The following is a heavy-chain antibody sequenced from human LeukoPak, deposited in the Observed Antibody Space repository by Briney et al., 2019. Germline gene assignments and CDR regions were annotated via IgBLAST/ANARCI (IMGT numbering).Heavy chain of an antibody. V-gene: IGHV3-7*01. CDR1: GFTFRSYW. CDR3: AREDGYNTMNH. Sequence: GGSLRLSCAASGFTFRSYWMTWVRQAPGKGPEFVANIKQDGSEKKYVDSLKGRFTISRDNAKNSVFLQINSLRVEDTAVYYCAREDGYNTMNHWGQGTLVTVSS. CDR2: IKQDGSEK. J-gene: IGHJ5*02. D-gene: IGHD5-24*01.